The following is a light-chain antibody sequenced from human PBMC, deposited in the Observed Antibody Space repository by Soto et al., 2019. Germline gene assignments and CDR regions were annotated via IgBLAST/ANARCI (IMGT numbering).Light chain of an antibody. CDR2: AAF. J-gene: IGKJ1*01. CDR1: QSISSY. V-gene: IGKV1-39*01. Sequence: DIQMTQSPSSLSASVGDRVTITCRASQSISSYLNWYQQKPGKAPKLLIYAAFSLQSGVPSRFSGSGSGTDFTHTISSPQPEDFATYYGQQSYSTLTWTFGQGTKVEIK. CDR3: QQSYSTLTWT.